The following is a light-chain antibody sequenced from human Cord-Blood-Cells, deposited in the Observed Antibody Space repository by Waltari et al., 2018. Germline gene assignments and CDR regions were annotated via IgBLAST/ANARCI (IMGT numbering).Light chain of an antibody. J-gene: IGKJ2*01. CDR1: QSVSSY. V-gene: IGKV3-11*01. CDR2: DAS. Sequence: EIVLTQSPATLSLSPGERATRSCRASQSVSSYLAWYQQKPGQAPRLLIYDASNRATGIPARFSGSGSGTDFTLTISSLEPEDFAVYYCQQYGSSPRTFGQGTKLEIK. CDR3: QQYGSSPRT.